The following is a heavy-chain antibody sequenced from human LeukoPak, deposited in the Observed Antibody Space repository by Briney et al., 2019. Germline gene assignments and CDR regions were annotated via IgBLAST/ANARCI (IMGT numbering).Heavy chain of an antibody. Sequence: SETLSLTCAVYGGSFSAYYWSWIRQPPGEGLEWIGDINQSGRTNYNPSLRSRVIISVDTSKNQFSLTLLSVTAADTAVYYCASSDPFSSTWNPAYSFDYWGQGTLVTVSS. D-gene: IGHD6-13*01. V-gene: IGHV4-34*01. J-gene: IGHJ4*02. CDR3: ASSDPFSSTWNPAYSFDY. CDR1: GGSFSAYY. CDR2: INQSGRT.